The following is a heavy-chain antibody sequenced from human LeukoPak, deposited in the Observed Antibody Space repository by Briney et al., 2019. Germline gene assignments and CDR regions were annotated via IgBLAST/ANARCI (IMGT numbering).Heavy chain of an antibody. D-gene: IGHD3-9*01. CDR1: GCTFSSYE. CDR3: ARDRLHYDSLTGYPAD. V-gene: IGHV3-48*03. CDR2: ISSSGTTI. J-gene: IGHJ4*02. Sequence: GGSLRLSCAASGCTFSSYEMNWVRQAPGKGLECVSYISSSGTTIYYADSVKGRFTISRDNAKNSLYLQMNSLRAEDTAVYYCARDRLHYDSLTGYPADWGQGTLVTVSS.